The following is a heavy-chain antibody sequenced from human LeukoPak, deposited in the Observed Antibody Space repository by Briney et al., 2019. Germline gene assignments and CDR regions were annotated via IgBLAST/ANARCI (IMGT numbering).Heavy chain of an antibody. CDR3: ARDFEHQYCSGGSCYAGY. CDR1: GGTSSSYA. CDR2: IIHIFGTA. D-gene: IGHD2-15*01. J-gene: IGHJ4*02. Sequence: SVKVSRKASGGTSSSYAISWVRQAPGPGLEWMGRIIHIFGTANYAQTFQGRDTITTAESTSTAYMELSSLRSEDTAVYYCARDFEHQYCSGGSCYAGYWGQGTLVTVSS. V-gene: IGHV1-69*05.